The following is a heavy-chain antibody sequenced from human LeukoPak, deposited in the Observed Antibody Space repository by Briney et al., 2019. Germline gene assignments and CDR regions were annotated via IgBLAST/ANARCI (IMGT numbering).Heavy chain of an antibody. J-gene: IGHJ4*02. CDR1: GSSFTSYW. CDR3: ARHVRAAAGIKEMHQGPDY. V-gene: IGHV5-51*01. Sequence: GASLQISCKGSGSSFTSYWIGWVRQLPGKGLEWMGIIYPGDSDTRYSPSFQGQVTISADKSISTAYLQWSSLKASDTAMYYCARHVRAAAGIKEMHQGPDYWGQGTLVTVSS. D-gene: IGHD6-13*01. CDR2: IYPGDSDT.